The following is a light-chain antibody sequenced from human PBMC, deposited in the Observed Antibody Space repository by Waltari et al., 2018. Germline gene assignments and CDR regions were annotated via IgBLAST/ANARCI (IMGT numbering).Light chain of an antibody. J-gene: IGLJ3*02. V-gene: IGLV1-40*01. CDR3: QSYDSSLSGSV. Sequence: QSVLTQPPSVSGAPGQRVTISCTGSSSNIGAGYDVHWYQQLPGTAPKLLIYGNSNRPSGVPDRFSGSKSGTPGSLAITGLQAEEEADYYCQSYDSSLSGSVFGGGTKLTVL. CDR1: SSNIGAGYD. CDR2: GNS.